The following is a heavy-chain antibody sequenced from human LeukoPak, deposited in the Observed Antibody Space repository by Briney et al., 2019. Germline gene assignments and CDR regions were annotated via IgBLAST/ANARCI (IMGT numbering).Heavy chain of an antibody. CDR3: ARSRTCGGDCYAFDI. D-gene: IGHD2-21*02. V-gene: IGHV4-30-4*01. Sequence: SQTLSLTCTVSGGSISSGDYYWSWIRQPPGKGLEWIGNIYYSGSTYYNPSLKSRVTISVDTSKNQFSLKLSSVTAADTAVYYCARSRTCGGDCYAFDIWGQGTMVTVSS. CDR1: GGSISSGDYY. CDR2: IYYSGST. J-gene: IGHJ3*02.